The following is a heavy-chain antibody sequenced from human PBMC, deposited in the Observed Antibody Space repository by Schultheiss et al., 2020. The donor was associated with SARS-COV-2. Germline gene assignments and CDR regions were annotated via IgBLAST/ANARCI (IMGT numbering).Heavy chain of an antibody. V-gene: IGHV4-59*12. D-gene: IGHD2-2*01. CDR2: IFYTGTT. CDR1: GGSISSYY. Sequence: SETLSLTCTVSGGSISSYYWSWIRQPPGKGLEWIGFIFYTGTTKYNPSLKSRVTISVDTSKNQFSLKLSSVTAADTAVYYCASGDCSSTSCYAGPGYWGQGTLVTVSS. J-gene: IGHJ4*02. CDR3: ASGDCSSTSCYAGPGY.